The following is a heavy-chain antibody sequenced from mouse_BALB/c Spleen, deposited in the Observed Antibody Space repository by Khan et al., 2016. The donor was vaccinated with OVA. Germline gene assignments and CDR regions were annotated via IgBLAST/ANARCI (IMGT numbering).Heavy chain of an antibody. Sequence: EVQLQESGGGLVQPGGSRKISCAASGFTFSDYGLAWVRQAPGKGPEWVAFISSLAYSIYYADTVTGRFTISRENAKNTLYLEMSSLRSEDTAMYYCARSWAMDYWGQGTSVTVSS. CDR2: ISSLAYSI. CDR3: ARSWAMDY. J-gene: IGHJ4*01. V-gene: IGHV5-15*02. CDR1: GFTFSDYG.